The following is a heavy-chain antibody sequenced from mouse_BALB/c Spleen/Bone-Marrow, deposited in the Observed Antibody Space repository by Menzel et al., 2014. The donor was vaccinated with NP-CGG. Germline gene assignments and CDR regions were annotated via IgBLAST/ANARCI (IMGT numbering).Heavy chain of an antibody. CDR2: VLPGSGST. D-gene: IGHD1-1*01. Sequence: VKLVESGAELMKPGASVKISCKATGYTFSSYWIEWVKQRPGHGFEWIGEVLPGSGSTNYSEKFKGKATFTADTSSNTAYMQLSSLTSEDSAVYYCAREDGLWYFDVWGAGTTVTVSS. V-gene: IGHV1-9*01. J-gene: IGHJ1*01. CDR3: AREDGLWYFDV. CDR1: GYTFSSYW.